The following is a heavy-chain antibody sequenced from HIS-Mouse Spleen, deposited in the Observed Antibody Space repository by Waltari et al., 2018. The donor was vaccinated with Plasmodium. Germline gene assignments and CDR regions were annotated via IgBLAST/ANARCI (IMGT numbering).Heavy chain of an antibody. Sequence: QVQLVQSGAEVKKPGASVTVSCKASGYTFTGYYMHWVRQAPGTGLEWMGWINPNSGGTNYAQKFQGRVTMTRDTSISTAYMELSRLRSDDTAVYYCARVLGYKAAAGTFVEYFQHWGQGTLVTVSS. V-gene: IGHV1-2*02. CDR1: GYTFTGYY. CDR2: INPNSGGT. D-gene: IGHD6-13*01. CDR3: ARVLGYKAAAGTFVEYFQH. J-gene: IGHJ1*01.